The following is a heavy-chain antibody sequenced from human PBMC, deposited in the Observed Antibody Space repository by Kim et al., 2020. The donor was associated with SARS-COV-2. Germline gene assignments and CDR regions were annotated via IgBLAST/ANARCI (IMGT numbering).Heavy chain of an antibody. CDR2: ISYDGSNK. D-gene: IGHD1-26*01. CDR1: GFTFSSYA. J-gene: IGHJ3*02. Sequence: GGSLRLSCAASGFTFSSYAMHWVRQAPGKGLEWVAVISYDGSNKYYADSVKGRFTISRDNSKNTLYLQMNSLRAEDTAVYYCARPGGGSYFSAFDIWAKGQWSPSLQ. V-gene: IGHV3-30*04. CDR3: ARPGGGSYFSAFDI.